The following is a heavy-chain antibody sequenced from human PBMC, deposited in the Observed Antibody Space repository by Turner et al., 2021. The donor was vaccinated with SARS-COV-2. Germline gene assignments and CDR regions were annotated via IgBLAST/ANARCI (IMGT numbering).Heavy chain of an antibody. D-gene: IGHD3-3*01. J-gene: IGHJ4*02. Sequence: EVQLVESGGGLVQPGGSLRLSCAASGFTFSSFSMNWVRQAPGKGLEWVSYISSRISYIYYADSVKGRFTISRDNAKNSLYLQMNSLRAEDTAVYYCARDLVDFWSGYHRLGFDYWGQGTLVTVSS. V-gene: IGHV3-21*05. CDR1: GFTFSSFS. CDR2: ISSRISYI. CDR3: ARDLVDFWSGYHRLGFDY.